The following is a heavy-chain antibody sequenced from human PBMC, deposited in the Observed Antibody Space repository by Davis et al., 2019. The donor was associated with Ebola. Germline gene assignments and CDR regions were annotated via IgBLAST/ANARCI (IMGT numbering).Heavy chain of an antibody. V-gene: IGHV1-18*01. CDR2: ISAYNGNT. D-gene: IGHD6-19*01. CDR3: ARVGMDGSGWWLVQH. CDR1: GYTFTSYG. J-gene: IGHJ1*01. Sequence: ASVKVSCKASGYTFTSYGISWVRQAPGQGLEWMGWISAYNGNTNYAQKLQGRVTMSTDTSTSTAYMELRSLRSDDTAVYYCARVGMDGSGWWLVQHWGQGTLVTVSS.